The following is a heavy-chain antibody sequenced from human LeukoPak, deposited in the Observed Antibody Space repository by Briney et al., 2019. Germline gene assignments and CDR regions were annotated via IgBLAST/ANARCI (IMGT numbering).Heavy chain of an antibody. CDR1: GYTFTSYD. D-gene: IGHD3-10*02. CDR2: MNPNSGNT. J-gene: IGHJ6*02. CDR3: ARVRVFAGTLNYYYSGMDV. Sequence: ASVTVSCKASGYTFTSYDINWVRQATGQGLEWMGWMNPNSGNTGYAQTFQGRVTMTRNTSISTAYRELSSLRSEDTAVYDCARVRVFAGTLNYYYSGMDVWGQGTTVTVSS. V-gene: IGHV1-8*01.